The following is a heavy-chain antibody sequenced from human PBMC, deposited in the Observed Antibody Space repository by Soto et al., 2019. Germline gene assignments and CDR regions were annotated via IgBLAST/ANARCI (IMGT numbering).Heavy chain of an antibody. CDR2: IKQDGSDK. V-gene: IGHV3-7*01. CDR1: GFTFSTYW. CDR3: ARDHLTSPRSSWYRGDYYYYGMDV. D-gene: IGHD6-13*01. J-gene: IGHJ6*02. Sequence: GGSLRLSCVASGFTFSTYWMSWVRLVPGTGLEWVATIKQDGSDKYYVDSAKGRFTVSRDNAKNSLYLQMNSLRGDDTAVYYCARDHLTSPRSSWYRGDYYYYGMDVWDQGTTVTVSS.